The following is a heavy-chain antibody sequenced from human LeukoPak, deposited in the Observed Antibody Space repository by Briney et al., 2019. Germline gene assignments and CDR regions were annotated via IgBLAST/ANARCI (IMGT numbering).Heavy chain of an antibody. CDR1: GFTFSSYW. J-gene: IGHJ4*02. V-gene: IGHV3-74*01. D-gene: IGHD5-24*01. CDR2: INTDGSST. CDR3: AKDAVEYLYYFDY. Sequence: GGSLRLSCAASGFTFSSYWMHWVRQAPGKGLVWVSRINTDGSSTSYADSVKGRFTISRDNAKNTLYLQMNSLRAEDTAVYYCAKDAVEYLYYFDYWGQGTLVTVSS.